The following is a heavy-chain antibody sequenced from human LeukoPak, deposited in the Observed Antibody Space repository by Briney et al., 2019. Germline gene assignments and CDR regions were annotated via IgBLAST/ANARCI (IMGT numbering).Heavy chain of an antibody. V-gene: IGHV4-59*01. J-gene: IGHJ4*02. CDR1: GGSISSYY. CDR3: ARDGYGYSSSWYDY. Sequence: SETLSLTCTVSGGSISSYYWSWIRQPPGKGLEWIGYIYYSGSTNYNPSLKSRVTISVDTSKNQFSLKLSSVTAADTGVYYCARDGYGYSSSWYDYWGQGTLVTVSS. D-gene: IGHD6-13*01. CDR2: IYYSGST.